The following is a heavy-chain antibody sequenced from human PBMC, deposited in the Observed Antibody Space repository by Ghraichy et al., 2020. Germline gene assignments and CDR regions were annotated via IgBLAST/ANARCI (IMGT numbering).Heavy chain of an antibody. CDR2: IWYDGSNK. V-gene: IGHV3-33*01. CDR3: ARSTVAGFRVSWGYYYGMDV. Sequence: GGSLRLSCAASGFTFSSYGMHWVRQAPGKGLEWVAVIWYDGSNKYYADSVKGRFTISRDNSKNTLYLQMNSLRAEDTAVYYCARSTVAGFRVSWGYYYGMDVWGQGTTVTVSS. D-gene: IGHD6-19*01. J-gene: IGHJ6*02. CDR1: GFTFSSYG.